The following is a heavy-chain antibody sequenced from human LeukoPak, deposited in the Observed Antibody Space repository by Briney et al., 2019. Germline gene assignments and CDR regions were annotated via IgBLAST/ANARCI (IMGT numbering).Heavy chain of an antibody. CDR1: GGTFSSYA. Sequence: GASVKVSCKASGGTFSSYAISWVRQAPGQGLEWMGRIIPIFGTANYAQKFQGRDTITTDESTSTAYMELSSLRSEDTAVYYCARGYCSSTSCYEGGYFDYWGQGTLVTVSS. CDR3: ARGYCSSTSCYEGGYFDY. CDR2: IIPIFGTA. V-gene: IGHV1-69*05. J-gene: IGHJ4*02. D-gene: IGHD2-2*01.